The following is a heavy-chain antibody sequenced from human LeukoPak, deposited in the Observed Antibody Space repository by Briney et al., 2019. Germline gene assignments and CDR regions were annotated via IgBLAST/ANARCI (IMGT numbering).Heavy chain of an antibody. V-gene: IGHV3-23*01. CDR2: ISSGGDRA. D-gene: IGHD6-19*01. CDR1: GFTFSSYT. Sequence: GASLRLSCSGSGFTFSSYTMTWVRQAPGKGLEWVSTISSGGDRAYYADSVKGRFTISRDNSKNTLYLQMNSLRAEDTAVYYCAKEDGSGWYDYWGQVTLVTVSS. J-gene: IGHJ4*02. CDR3: AKEDGSGWYDY.